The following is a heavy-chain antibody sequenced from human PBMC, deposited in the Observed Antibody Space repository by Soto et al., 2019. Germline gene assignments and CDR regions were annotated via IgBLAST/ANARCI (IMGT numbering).Heavy chain of an antibody. D-gene: IGHD2-2*01. CDR1: GFTFSDYY. Sequence: GGSLRLSCAASGFTFSDYYMSWIRQAPGKGLEWVSYISSSSSYTNYADSVKGRFTISRDNAKNSLYLQMNSLRAEDTAVYYCARVDCSSTFVCYYGMDVWGQGTTVTV. V-gene: IGHV3-11*06. CDR3: ARVDCSSTFVCYYGMDV. CDR2: ISSSSSYT. J-gene: IGHJ6*02.